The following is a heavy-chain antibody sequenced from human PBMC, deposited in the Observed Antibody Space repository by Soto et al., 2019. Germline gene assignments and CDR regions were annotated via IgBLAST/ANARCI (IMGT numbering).Heavy chain of an antibody. Sequence: GGSLRLSCSASGFTFSSYAMHWVRQAPGKGLEYVSAISSNGGSTYYADSVKGRFTISRDDSKNTLYLQMSSLRAEDTAVYYCVTGSSGWYNAFDIWGQGTMVTVSS. CDR1: GFTFSSYA. J-gene: IGHJ3*02. CDR3: VTGSSGWYNAFDI. CDR2: ISSNGGST. V-gene: IGHV3-64D*06. D-gene: IGHD6-19*01.